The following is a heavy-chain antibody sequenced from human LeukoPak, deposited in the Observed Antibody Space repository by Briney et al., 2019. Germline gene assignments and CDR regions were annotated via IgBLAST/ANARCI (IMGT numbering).Heavy chain of an antibody. V-gene: IGHV3-30*02. J-gene: IGHJ6*03. CDR2: IRYDGSNK. CDR3: AKVGIAVRPGYYYYYMDV. CDR1: GFTFSSYG. D-gene: IGHD6-6*01. Sequence: GGSLRLSCAASGFTFSSYGMHWVRQAPGKGLEWVAFIRYDGSNKYYADSVKGRFTISRDNSKNTLYLQMNSLRAEDTAVYYCAKVGIAVRPGYYYYYMDVWGKGTTVTVSS.